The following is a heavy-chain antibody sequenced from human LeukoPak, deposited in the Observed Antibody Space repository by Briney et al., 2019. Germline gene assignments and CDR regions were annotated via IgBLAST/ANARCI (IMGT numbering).Heavy chain of an antibody. Sequence: SEGLSVTSAVHGGSFSGYYWSSSRQRPRKRVGCGGEINHSGSTNSTPPLKSRVTISVDTSKNQFSLNLSSVTAADTAVYYSARILWRTMVRNNWFDPWGQGTLVTVSS. CDR1: GGSFSGYY. J-gene: IGHJ5*02. CDR3: ARILWRTMVRNNWFDP. D-gene: IGHD3-10*01. CDR2: INHSGST. V-gene: IGHV4-34*01.